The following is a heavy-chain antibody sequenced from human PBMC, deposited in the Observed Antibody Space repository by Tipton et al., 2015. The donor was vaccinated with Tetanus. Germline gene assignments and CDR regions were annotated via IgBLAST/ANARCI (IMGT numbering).Heavy chain of an antibody. D-gene: IGHD5-18*01. CDR3: ARGGSYSYGPRGFDL. V-gene: IGHV4-34*01. CDR1: GFSFGDYA. Sequence: LRLSCTASGFSFGDYAMSWFRQSPGKGLEWIGEINHSGSTTYSPSFKSRVTISVDTPKNQFSLKLTSLTVADTAVYYCARGGSYSYGPRGFDLWGRGTLVTVPS. J-gene: IGHJ2*01. CDR2: INHSGST.